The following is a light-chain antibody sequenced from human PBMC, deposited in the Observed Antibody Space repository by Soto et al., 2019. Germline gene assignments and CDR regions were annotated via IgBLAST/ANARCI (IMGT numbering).Light chain of an antibody. V-gene: IGKV3-20*01. CDR3: QQYNSYPWT. J-gene: IGKJ1*01. Sequence: VLTQSPGTLSLSPGQRATLSCRASQSISSSFLAWYQQKPGQAPRLLIYGASSRATGIPDRFSGSGSGTDFTLTISSLQPDDFATYYCQQYNSYPWTFGQGTKWIS. CDR1: QSISSSF. CDR2: GAS.